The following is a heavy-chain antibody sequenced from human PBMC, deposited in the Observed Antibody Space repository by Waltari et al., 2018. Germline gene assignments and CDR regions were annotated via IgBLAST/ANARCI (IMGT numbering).Heavy chain of an antibody. CDR3: AKDRLGSSSGYFDF. J-gene: IGHJ4*02. V-gene: IGHV3-23*01. Sequence: EVQLLESGGALVQPGGSLRLSCAASGFTFRSYAMSWFPQAPGKGLEWVSAINNNGGSTYFTDSVMGRFTISRDNSKSILYLQMNSLRAEDTAVYYCAKDRLGSSSGYFDFWGQGTLVTVSS. D-gene: IGHD3-22*01. CDR2: INNNGGST. CDR1: GFTFRSYA.